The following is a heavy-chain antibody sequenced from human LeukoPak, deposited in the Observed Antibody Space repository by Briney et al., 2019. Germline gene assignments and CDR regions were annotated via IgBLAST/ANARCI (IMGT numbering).Heavy chain of an antibody. J-gene: IGHJ4*02. D-gene: IGHD1-26*01. V-gene: IGHV3-23*01. Sequence: GGSLRLSCAASGFTFSSYGMSWVRQAPGKGLEWVPAISGSGGSTYYADSVKGRFTISRDNSKNTLYLQMNSLRVEDTAVYYCAKGRTLVGGSTRSYDYWGQGTLVTVSS. CDR2: ISGSGGST. CDR3: AKGRTLVGGSTRSYDY. CDR1: GFTFSSYG.